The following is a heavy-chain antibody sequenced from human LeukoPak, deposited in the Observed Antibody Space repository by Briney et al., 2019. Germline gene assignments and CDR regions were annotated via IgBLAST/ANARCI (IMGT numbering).Heavy chain of an antibody. V-gene: IGHV3-33*01. CDR1: GFTFSSYG. CDR2: IWYDGSNK. J-gene: IGHJ4*02. CDR3: ARDSAWFGELFLFDY. Sequence: GGSLRLSCAASGFTFSSYGMHWVRQAPGKGLEWVAVIWYDGSNKYYADSVKGRFTISRDNSKNTLYLQMNSLRAEDTAVYYCARDSAWFGELFLFDYWGQGTLVTVSS. D-gene: IGHD3-10*01.